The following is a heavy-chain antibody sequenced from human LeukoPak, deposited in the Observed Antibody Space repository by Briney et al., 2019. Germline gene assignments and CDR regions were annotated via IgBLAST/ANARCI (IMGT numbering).Heavy chain of an antibody. CDR3: ARDAPDYGGRFDY. V-gene: IGHV3-48*01. D-gene: IGHD4-23*01. CDR1: GFTFSSYS. J-gene: IGHJ4*02. Sequence: PGGSLRLSCAASGFTFSSYSMNWVRQAPGKGLEWVSYISSSSSTIYYADSVKGRFTISRDNAKNSLYLQMNSPRAEDTAVYYCARDAPDYGGRFDYWGQGTLVTVSS. CDR2: ISSSSSTI.